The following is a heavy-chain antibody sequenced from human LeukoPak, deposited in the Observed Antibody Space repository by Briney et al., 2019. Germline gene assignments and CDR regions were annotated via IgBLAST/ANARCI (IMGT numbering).Heavy chain of an antibody. CDR3: AREEVSFDM. V-gene: IGHV1-2*02. D-gene: IGHD1-14*01. Sequence: ASVKVSCKASGYAFTDYYMDWVRQAPGQGLEWMGWINPNSGGTKYAQKFQGRVTMTRDTSISTAYMELSRLRSDDTAVYYCAREEVSFDMWGQGTMVTVSS. CDR1: GYAFTDYY. J-gene: IGHJ3*02. CDR2: INPNSGGT.